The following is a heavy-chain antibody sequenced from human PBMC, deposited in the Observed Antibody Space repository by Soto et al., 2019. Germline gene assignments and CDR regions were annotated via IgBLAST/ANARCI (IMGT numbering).Heavy chain of an antibody. CDR2: IYSSGST. D-gene: IGHD5-12*01. J-gene: IGHJ4*02. Sequence: SETLSLTCTVSGDSITSSTYSWGWIRQPPGKGLEWLATIYSSGSTFYNPSLNGRVTISVDTSKNQFSLKLTSVTAADTDLYYRASLISGYVKYWGQGTLVTVSS. V-gene: IGHV4-39*01. CDR1: GDSITSSTYS. CDR3: ASLISGYVKY.